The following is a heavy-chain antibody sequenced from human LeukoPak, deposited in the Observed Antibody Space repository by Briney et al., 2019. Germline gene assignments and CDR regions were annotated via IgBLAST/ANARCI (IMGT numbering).Heavy chain of an antibody. D-gene: IGHD3-22*01. CDR3: ARGQYYYDSSGYHDAFDI. Sequence: GGSLRLSCAASGFTLSSYSMNWVRQAPGKGLEWVSSISSSSSYIYDADSVKGRFTISRDNAKNSLYLQMNSLRAEDTAVYYCARGQYYYDSSGYHDAFDIWGQGTMVTVSS. V-gene: IGHV3-21*01. CDR1: GFTLSSYS. CDR2: ISSSSSYI. J-gene: IGHJ3*02.